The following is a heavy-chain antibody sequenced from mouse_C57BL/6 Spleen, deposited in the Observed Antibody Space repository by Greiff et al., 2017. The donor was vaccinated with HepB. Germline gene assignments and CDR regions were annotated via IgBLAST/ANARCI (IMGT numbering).Heavy chain of an antibody. Sequence: VQLQQSGPELVKPGASVKISCKASGYAFSSSWMNWVKQRPGKGLEWIGRIYPGDGDTNYNGKFKGKATLTADKSSSTAYIQLSSLTSEDSAVYFCARSPVAYFDYWGQGTTLTVSS. J-gene: IGHJ2*01. CDR2: IYPGDGDT. D-gene: IGHD1-1*02. CDR1: GYAFSSSW. CDR3: ARSPVAYFDY. V-gene: IGHV1-82*01.